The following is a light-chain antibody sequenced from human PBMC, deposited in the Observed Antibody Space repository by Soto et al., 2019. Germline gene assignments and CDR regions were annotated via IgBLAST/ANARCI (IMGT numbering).Light chain of an antibody. Sequence: EIVLTQSPAALSVSPGGRATLSCRASQDVMYYLAWYQQKPGQAPRLLVYGASIRATDAPPRFRGSGSGREFSLTISSLQSEDFATYYCQQYRSWPRTFGQGSRVEIK. CDR3: QQYRSWPRT. CDR2: GAS. CDR1: QDVMYY. V-gene: IGKV3-15*01. J-gene: IGKJ1*01.